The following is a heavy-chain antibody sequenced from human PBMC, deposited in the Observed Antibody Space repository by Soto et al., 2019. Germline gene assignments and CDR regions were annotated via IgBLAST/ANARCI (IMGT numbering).Heavy chain of an antibody. CDR2: ISGSGSIT. D-gene: IGHD6-19*01. CDR1: AFTFSNYA. J-gene: IGHJ4*02. V-gene: IGHV3-23*01. CDR3: AKAEKISAVAGYLDN. Sequence: GGSLKLSCVASAFTFSNYAMTWVRQDPGKGLEWVSSISGSGSITYYAESVKGRFAISRDNSKNTLFLQMNSLRAEDTGIYYCAKAEKISAVAGYLDNWGQGTLVTVAS.